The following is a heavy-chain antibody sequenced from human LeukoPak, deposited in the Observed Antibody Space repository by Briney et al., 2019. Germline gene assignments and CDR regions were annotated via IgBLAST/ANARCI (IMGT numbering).Heavy chain of an antibody. CDR3: ARSDLLDV. Sequence: SVKVSCKASRGTFSSYAISWVRQAPGQGLEWMGGIIPKFGTANYAQKFQGRVTMTRNTSISTAYMELSSLRSEDTAVYYCARSDLLDVWGKGTTVTISS. J-gene: IGHJ6*04. CDR2: IIPKFGTA. V-gene: IGHV1-69*05. CDR1: RGTFSSYA.